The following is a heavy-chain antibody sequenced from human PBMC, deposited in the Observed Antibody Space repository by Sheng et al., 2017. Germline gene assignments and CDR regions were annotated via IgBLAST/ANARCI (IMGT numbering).Heavy chain of an antibody. CDR3: ARGFHYGSGSYGPMAFDI. Sequence: QVQLQESGPGLVKPSETLSLTCTVSGYSISSGYYWGWIRQPPGKGLEWIGSIYHRGSIYQSGNTYYNPSVKSRLTISVDTSKNQLSLKLSSVTAADTAVYYCARGFHYGSGSYGPMAFDIWGQGTMVTV. J-gene: IGHJ3*02. CDR2: IYHRGSIYQSGNT. CDR1: GYSISSGYY. D-gene: IGHD3-10*01. V-gene: IGHV4-28*03.